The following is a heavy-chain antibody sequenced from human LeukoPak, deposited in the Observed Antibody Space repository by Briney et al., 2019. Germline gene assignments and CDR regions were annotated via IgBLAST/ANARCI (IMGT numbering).Heavy chain of an antibody. CDR1: GFTFSSYA. D-gene: IGHD2-2*01. CDR3: ARGGCSSTSCYRNWFDP. Sequence: GGSLRLSCVASGFTFSSYAMHWVRQAPGKGLEWVAVISYDGSNKYYADSVKGRFTISRDNSKNTLYLQMNSLRAEDTAVYYFARGGCSSTSCYRNWFDPWGQGTLVTVSS. V-gene: IGHV3-30*04. CDR2: ISYDGSNK. J-gene: IGHJ5*02.